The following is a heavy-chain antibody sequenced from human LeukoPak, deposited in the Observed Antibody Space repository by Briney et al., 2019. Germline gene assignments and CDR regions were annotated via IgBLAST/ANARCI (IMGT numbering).Heavy chain of an antibody. CDR2: IKSETNGGTA. J-gene: IGHJ4*02. Sequence: PGGSLRLSCAVSGLTFSNAWMNWVRQAPGKGLEWVAHIKSETNGGTADYAAAVEGRFTISRDDSKNTLYLQMNSLKIEDTAVYFCTTNPGGWGDFWGQGSLVTVSS. D-gene: IGHD6-19*01. CDR1: GLTFSNAW. CDR3: TTNPGGWGDF. V-gene: IGHV3-15*07.